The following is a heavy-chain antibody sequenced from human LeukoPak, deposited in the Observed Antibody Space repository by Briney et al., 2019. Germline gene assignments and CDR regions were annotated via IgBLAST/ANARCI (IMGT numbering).Heavy chain of an antibody. CDR2: KRYDGSNE. CDR1: GFSFSGYG. Sequence: GGSLRLSCAASGFSFSGYGMHWVRQAPGKGLEWVAFKRYDGSNEYYADSVKGRFTISRDKSKNTLSLQMNGLRVEDTAVYYCARDKGSSYFDYWGQGTLVTVSS. V-gene: IGHV3-30*02. J-gene: IGHJ4*02. CDR3: ARDKGSSYFDY. D-gene: IGHD2-15*01.